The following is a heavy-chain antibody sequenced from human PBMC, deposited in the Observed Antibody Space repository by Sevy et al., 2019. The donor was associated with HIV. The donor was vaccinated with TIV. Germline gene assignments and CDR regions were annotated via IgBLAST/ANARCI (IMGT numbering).Heavy chain of an antibody. CDR1: GFTFSDHG. V-gene: IGHV3-30*18. D-gene: IGHD4-17*01. CDR3: AKEDYGGNLPNYFAS. J-gene: IGHJ4*02. Sequence: GGSLRLSCVASGFTFSDHGMHWVRQAPGKGLDWVAAISYDGNNRYYADSVKGRFTISRDNSKNTLYLQMDSVRPEDTAVYYCAKEDYGGNLPNYFASWGQGTRVTVSS. CDR2: ISYDGNNR.